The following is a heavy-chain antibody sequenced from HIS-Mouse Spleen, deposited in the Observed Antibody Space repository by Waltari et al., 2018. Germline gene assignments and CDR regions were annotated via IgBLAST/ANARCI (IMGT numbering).Heavy chain of an antibody. Sequence: QLQLQESGPGLVKPSETLSPTCTVSGGSISSSSYYWGWRRQHPGKGLEWIGSIYYSGSTYYNPSLKSRVTISVDTSKNQFSLKLSSVTAADTAVYYCAREIPYSSSWYDWYFDLWGRGTLVTVSS. CDR3: AREIPYSSSWYDWYFDL. J-gene: IGHJ2*01. V-gene: IGHV4-39*07. CDR2: IYYSGST. CDR1: GGSISSSSYY. D-gene: IGHD6-13*01.